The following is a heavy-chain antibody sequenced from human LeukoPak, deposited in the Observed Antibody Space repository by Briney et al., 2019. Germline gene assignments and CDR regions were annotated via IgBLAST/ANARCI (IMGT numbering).Heavy chain of an antibody. Sequence: ASVKVSCKASGYTFTSYDINWVRQATGQGLEWMGWMNSNSGYTGYAQKFQGRVTMTRNTSISTAYMELSSLRSEDTAVYYCARGSSSPGYYYYYMDVWGKGTTVTVSS. CDR1: GYTFTSYD. CDR2: MNSNSGYT. D-gene: IGHD6-6*01. J-gene: IGHJ6*03. CDR3: ARGSSSPGYYYYYMDV. V-gene: IGHV1-8*01.